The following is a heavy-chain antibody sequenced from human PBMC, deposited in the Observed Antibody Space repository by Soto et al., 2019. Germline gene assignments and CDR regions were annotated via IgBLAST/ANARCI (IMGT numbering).Heavy chain of an antibody. Sequence: VLPLRHPWGASGVTFSDFAVHRVRQAPGKGLEWVAVISYDGSNKYYADSVKGRFTISRDNSKNTLYLQMNSLRAEDTAVYYCAREYAYYFDYWGQGTLVTVSS. CDR1: GVTFSDFA. V-gene: IGHV3-30-3*01. J-gene: IGHJ4*02. CDR2: ISYDGSNK. CDR3: AREYAYYFDY.